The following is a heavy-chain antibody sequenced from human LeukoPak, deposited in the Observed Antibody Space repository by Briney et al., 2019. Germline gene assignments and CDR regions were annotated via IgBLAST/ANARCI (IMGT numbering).Heavy chain of an antibody. CDR3: ARESRYCSSTSCYKNWFDP. CDR1: GGSISSGGYS. V-gene: IGHV4-30-4*07. D-gene: IGHD2-2*02. Sequence: SETLSLTCAVSGGSISSGGYSWSWIRQPPGKGLEWIGYIYYSGSTYYNPSLKSRVTISVDTSKNQFSLKLSSVTAADTAVYYCARESRYCSSTSCYKNWFDPWGQGTLVTVSS. J-gene: IGHJ5*02. CDR2: IYYSGST.